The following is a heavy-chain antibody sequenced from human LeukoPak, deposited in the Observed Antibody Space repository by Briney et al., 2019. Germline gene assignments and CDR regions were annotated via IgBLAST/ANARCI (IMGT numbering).Heavy chain of an antibody. D-gene: IGHD3-10*01. J-gene: IGHJ4*02. Sequence: GGSLRLSCAASGFTFSSYEMNWVRQAPGKGLEWVSYISSSGSTIYYADSVKGRFTISRDNAKNSLYLQMNSLRAEDTAVYCCARDGSGSYDYWGQGTLVTVSS. CDR2: ISSSGSTI. V-gene: IGHV3-48*03. CDR1: GFTFSSYE. CDR3: ARDGSGSYDY.